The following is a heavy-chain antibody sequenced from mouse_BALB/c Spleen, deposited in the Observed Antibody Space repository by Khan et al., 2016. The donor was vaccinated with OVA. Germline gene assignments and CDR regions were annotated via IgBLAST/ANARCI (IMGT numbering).Heavy chain of an antibody. V-gene: IGHV3-8*02. D-gene: IGHD2-9*01. J-gene: IGHJ2*01. Sequence: EVQLQESGPSLVKPSQTLSLTCSVTGDSITSGYWNWIRKSPGNKLEYMGHIRYSGSTNYNQSLKRRITITRDTSKKQQYLKLNTMTTEDEATYSCSGTSSSGSYSFDYWGHGTTLTVSS. CDR3: SGTSSSGSYSFDY. CDR1: GDSITSGY. CDR2: IRYSGST.